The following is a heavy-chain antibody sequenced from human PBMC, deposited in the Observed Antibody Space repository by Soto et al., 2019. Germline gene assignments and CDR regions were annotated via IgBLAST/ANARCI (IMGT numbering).Heavy chain of an antibody. CDR3: ARALCGGDCYYHYLGMDV. J-gene: IGHJ6*02. V-gene: IGHV4-30-4*01. CDR2: IYHSGST. CDR1: GGSISSGHYY. D-gene: IGHD2-21*02. Sequence: SEALSITPTASGGSISSGHYYTSWFRQPPGKGLEWIGYIYHSGSTYYNPTLKSRVTISVDASKSQFSLNLRSVAAADTAVYYCARALCGGDCYYHYLGMDVWGQGTTVTVS.